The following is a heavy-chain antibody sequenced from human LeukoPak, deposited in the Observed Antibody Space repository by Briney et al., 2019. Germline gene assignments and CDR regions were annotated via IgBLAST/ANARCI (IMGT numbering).Heavy chain of an antibody. V-gene: IGHV3-7*01. Sequence: GGSLRLSCAASGFTFSSYWMSWVRQAPGKGLEWVANIKQDGSEKYYVDSVKGRFTISRDNAKNSLYLQMNSLRAEDTAVYYCARGTSRDHYYYYYMDVWGKGTTATVS. D-gene: IGHD2-8*01. CDR3: ARGTSRDHYYYYYMDV. CDR2: IKQDGSEK. J-gene: IGHJ6*03. CDR1: GFTFSSYW.